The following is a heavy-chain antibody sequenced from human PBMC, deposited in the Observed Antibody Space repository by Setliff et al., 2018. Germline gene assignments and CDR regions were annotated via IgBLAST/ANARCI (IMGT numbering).Heavy chain of an antibody. CDR2: IHTSGTT. J-gene: IGHJ2*01. Sequence: SETLSLTCTVSGGSISYYYWSWIRQPPGKGLELIGYIHTSGTTNYNPSLESRVTVSVDTSKNQFSLRLNSVTAADTAVYYCARVAYYHDSSGYYYDLNWYFDLWGRGTLVTVSS. CDR3: ARVAYYHDSSGYYYDLNWYFDL. V-gene: IGHV4-4*08. D-gene: IGHD3-22*01. CDR1: GGSISYYY.